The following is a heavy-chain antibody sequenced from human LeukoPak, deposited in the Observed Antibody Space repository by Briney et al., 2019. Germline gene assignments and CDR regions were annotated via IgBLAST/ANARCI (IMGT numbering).Heavy chain of an antibody. CDR1: GFTFSSYG. J-gene: IGHJ4*02. CDR2: ISGSGGST. D-gene: IGHD3-9*01. V-gene: IGHV3-23*01. CDR3: AKVPNDILTGYSACYFDY. Sequence: GGSLRLSCAASGFTFSSYGMSWVRQAPGKGLEWVSAISGSGGSTYYADPVKGRFTISRDNSKNTLYLQMNSLRAEDTAVYYCAKVPNDILTGYSACYFDYWGQGTLVTVSS.